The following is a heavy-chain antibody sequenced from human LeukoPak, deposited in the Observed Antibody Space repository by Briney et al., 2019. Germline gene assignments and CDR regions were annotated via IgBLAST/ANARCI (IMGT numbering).Heavy chain of an antibody. CDR2: IYHSGST. D-gene: IGHD3-10*01. Sequence: PSETLSLTCAVYGGSFSGYYWSWIRQPPGKGLEWIGEIYHSGSTNYNPSLKSRVTISVDKSKNQFSLKLSSVTAADTAVYYCAREGERFGELLAYFDYWGQGTLVTVSS. V-gene: IGHV4-34*01. CDR1: GGSFSGYY. J-gene: IGHJ4*02. CDR3: AREGERFGELLAYFDY.